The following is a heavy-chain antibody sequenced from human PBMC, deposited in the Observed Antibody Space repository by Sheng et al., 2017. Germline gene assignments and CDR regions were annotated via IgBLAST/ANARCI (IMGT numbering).Heavy chain of an antibody. CDR1: GFTFSSRW. CDR2: INEDGSER. CDR3: ARVSRESSGSYYGNYYYHMDV. V-gene: IGHV3-7*01. Sequence: DVQLVESGGGLVQPGGSLRVSCAASGFTFSSRWMSWVRQAPGKGLEWVADINEDGSERYYVDSMRGRFTISRDNAENSLHLQMNSLRAEDSAVYYCARVSRESSGSYYGNYYYHMDVWGKGTTVTVSS. J-gene: IGHJ6*03. D-gene: IGHD3-22*01.